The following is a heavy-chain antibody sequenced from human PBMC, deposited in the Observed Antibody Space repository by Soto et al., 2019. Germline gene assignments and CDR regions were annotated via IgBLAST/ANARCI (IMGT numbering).Heavy chain of an antibody. CDR3: AKHRSSTWSYVDT. V-gene: IGHV3-30*18. Sequence: QVQLVESGGGVVQPWRSLRLSCAASGFSFSNYGMHWVRQAPGKGLEWVAVISYDGSNKYYADSVMGRFTISRDISKNTLYLQMNSLRAEDTAVYYCAKHRSSTWSYVDTWGQGTLVTVSS. J-gene: IGHJ4*02. CDR2: ISYDGSNK. D-gene: IGHD6-13*01. CDR1: GFSFSNYG.